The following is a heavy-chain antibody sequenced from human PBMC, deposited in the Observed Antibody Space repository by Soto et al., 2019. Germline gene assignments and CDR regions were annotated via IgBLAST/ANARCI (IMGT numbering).Heavy chain of an antibody. D-gene: IGHD2-2*01. V-gene: IGHV5-10-1*01. J-gene: IGHJ5*02. CDR3: ARIYCTTTTCDSWFDP. CDR1: CYTFATFW. CDR2: IDPGDTYA. Sequence: GESMKICCTGVCYTFATFWISWVRQMPGKGLEWMGRIDPGDTYATYSPAFQGHVTISADKATSTAYLQWSSLKASDTAMYFCARIYCTTTTCDSWFDPWGQGTLVTVSS.